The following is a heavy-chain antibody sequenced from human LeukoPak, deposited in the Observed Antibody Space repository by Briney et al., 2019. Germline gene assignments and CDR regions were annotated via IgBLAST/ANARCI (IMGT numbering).Heavy chain of an antibody. D-gene: IGHD4-11*01. V-gene: IGHV3-33*06. Sequence: GRSLRLSCAASGFTFSSYGMHWVRQAPGKGLEWVAVIWYDGSNKYYADSVKGRFTISRDNSKNTLYLQMNSLRAEDTAVYYCAKDLSDYGNYGDAFESCGQGTLVTVSS. CDR3: AKDLSDYGNYGDAFES. CDR2: IWYDGSNK. J-gene: IGHJ4*02. CDR1: GFTFSSYG.